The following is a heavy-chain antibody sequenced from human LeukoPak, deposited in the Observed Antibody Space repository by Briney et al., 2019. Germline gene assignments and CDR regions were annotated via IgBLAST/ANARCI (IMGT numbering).Heavy chain of an antibody. J-gene: IGHJ4*02. CDR3: ARDIAADGPIDY. CDR2: IIPIFGTA. CDR1: GGTFSSYA. Sequence: ASVKVSCKASGGTFSSYAISWVRQAPGQGLEWMGGIIPIFGTANYAQKFQGRVTITADESTSTAYMELSSLRSEDTAVYYCARDIAADGPIDYWGQGTLVTVSS. D-gene: IGHD6-13*01. V-gene: IGHV1-69*13.